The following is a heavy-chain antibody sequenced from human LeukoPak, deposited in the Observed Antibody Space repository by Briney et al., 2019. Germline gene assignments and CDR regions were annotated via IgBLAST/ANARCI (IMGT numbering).Heavy chain of an antibody. Sequence: GGSLRLSCAASRFTFSSYTMTWVRQAPGKGLEWVSSISPSSTHIYYADSLKGRFTISRDNAKNSLYLQMNSLRAEDTAVYYCARDLNWETYWGQGTLVSVSS. V-gene: IGHV3-21*01. CDR2: ISPSSTHI. J-gene: IGHJ4*02. CDR1: RFTFSSYT. D-gene: IGHD7-27*01. CDR3: ARDLNWETY.